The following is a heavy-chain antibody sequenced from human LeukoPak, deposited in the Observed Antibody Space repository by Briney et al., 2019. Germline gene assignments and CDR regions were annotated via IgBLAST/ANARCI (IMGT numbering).Heavy chain of an antibody. CDR2: ISSSSYM. J-gene: IGHJ4*02. D-gene: IGHD6-19*01. V-gene: IGHV3-21*01. Sequence: GGSLRLSCVGSGFTFSYYTMIWVRQAPGKGLEWVSSISSSSYMYYADSLKGRFTISRDDAKNSVFLQMNSLRAEDTAVYFCARVYSSDWNYFDSWGQGTLVTVSS. CDR1: GFTFSYYT. CDR3: ARVYSSDWNYFDS.